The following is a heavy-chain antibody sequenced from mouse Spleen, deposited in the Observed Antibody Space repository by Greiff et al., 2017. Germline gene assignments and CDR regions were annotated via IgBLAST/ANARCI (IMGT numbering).Heavy chain of an antibody. CDR1: GYSITSGYY. CDR3: ARDPYYYDGSYGAMDY. D-gene: IGHD1-1*01. V-gene: IGHV3-6*01. CDR2: ISYDGSN. J-gene: IGHJ4*01. Sequence: EVQVVESGPGLVKPSQSLSLTCSVTGYSITSGYYWNWIRQFPGNKLEWMGYISYDGSNNYNPSLKNRISITRDTSKNQFFLKLNSVTTEDTATYYCARDPYYYDGSYGAMDYWGQGTSVTVSS.